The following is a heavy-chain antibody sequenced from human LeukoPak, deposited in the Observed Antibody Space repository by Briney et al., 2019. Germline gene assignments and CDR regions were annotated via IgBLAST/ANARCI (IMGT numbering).Heavy chain of an antibody. D-gene: IGHD3-10*01. Sequence: PGGSLRLSCAASGFTFRTYWMSWVRQAPGKGLEWVANIKQDGSEKYYVDSVKGRFTISRDNSKNRLFLQMNSLRVEDTAVYFCAKTGSRDQGGLDYWGQGTLVTVSS. CDR1: GFTFRTYW. CDR3: AKTGSRDQGGLDY. J-gene: IGHJ4*02. V-gene: IGHV3-7*03. CDR2: IKQDGSEK.